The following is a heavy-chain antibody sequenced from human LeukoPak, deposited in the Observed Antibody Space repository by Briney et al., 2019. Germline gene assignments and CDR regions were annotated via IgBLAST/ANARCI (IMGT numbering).Heavy chain of an antibody. J-gene: IGHJ4*02. CDR3: ARVRYGQGYFDY. V-gene: IGHV4-30-2*01. D-gene: IGHD5-18*01. CDR1: GGSISSGGYY. CDR2: IYHSGST. Sequence: PSETLSLTCTVSGGSISSGGYYWSWIRQPPGKGLEWIGYIYHSGSTYYNPSLKSRVTISVDRSKNQFSLKLSSVTAADTAVYYCARVRYGQGYFDYWGQGTLVTVSS.